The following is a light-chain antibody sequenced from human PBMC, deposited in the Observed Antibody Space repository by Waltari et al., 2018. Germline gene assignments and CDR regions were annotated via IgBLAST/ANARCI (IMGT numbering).Light chain of an antibody. Sequence: EIVLTQSPGTLSLSPGARATLSCRASESVGKYLAWSQQRPGQAPRLVMFHASNRATGIPDRFSGSGSGTDFSLTISRLEPEDFAVYYCQKYNRLPATFGQGTKVEIK. CDR1: ESVGKY. V-gene: IGKV3-20*01. J-gene: IGKJ1*01. CDR3: QKYNRLPAT. CDR2: HAS.